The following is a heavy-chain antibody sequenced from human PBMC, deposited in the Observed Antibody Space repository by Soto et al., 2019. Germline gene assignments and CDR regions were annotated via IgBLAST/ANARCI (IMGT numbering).Heavy chain of an antibody. Sequence: SETLSLTCAVYGGSFSGYYWSWIRQPPGKGLEWIGEINHSGSTNYNPSLKSRVTISVDTSKNQFSLKLSSVTAADTAVYYCARVGELAAAGTGLDYWGQGTLVTVSS. CDR1: GGSFSGYY. CDR2: INHSGST. J-gene: IGHJ4*02. V-gene: IGHV4-34*01. CDR3: ARVGELAAAGTGLDY. D-gene: IGHD6-13*01.